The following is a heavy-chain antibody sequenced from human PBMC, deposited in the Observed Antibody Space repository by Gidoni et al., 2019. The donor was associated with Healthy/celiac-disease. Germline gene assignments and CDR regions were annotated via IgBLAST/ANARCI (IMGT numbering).Heavy chain of an antibody. J-gene: IGHJ4*02. V-gene: IGHV1-69*01. CDR1: GGTFSSYA. CDR2: IIPIFGTA. CDR3: ARGPKIVVVVAATPWSYFDY. Sequence: QVQLVQSGAEVKKPGSSVKVSCKASGGTFSSYAISWVRQAPGQGLEWMGGIIPIFGTANYAQKFQGRVTITADESTSTAYMELSSLRSEDTAVYYCARGPKIVVVVAATPWSYFDYWGQGTLVTVSS. D-gene: IGHD2-15*01.